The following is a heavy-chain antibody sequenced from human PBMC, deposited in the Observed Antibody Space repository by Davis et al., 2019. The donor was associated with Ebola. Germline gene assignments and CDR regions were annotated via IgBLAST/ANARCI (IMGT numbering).Heavy chain of an antibody. CDR2: ISGSGGST. CDR1: GFTVSSNY. D-gene: IGHD1-26*01. V-gene: IGHV3-23*01. Sequence: GESLKISCAASGFTVSSNYMSWVRQAPGKGLEWVSAISGSGGSTYYADSVKGRFTISRDNSKNTLYLQMNSLRAEDTAVYYCAKGPSTIVGADAFDIWGQGTMVTVSS. CDR3: AKGPSTIVGADAFDI. J-gene: IGHJ3*02.